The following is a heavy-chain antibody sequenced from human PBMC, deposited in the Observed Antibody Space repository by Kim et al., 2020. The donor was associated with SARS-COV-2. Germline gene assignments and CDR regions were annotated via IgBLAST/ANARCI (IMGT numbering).Heavy chain of an antibody. CDR1: GGSISSYY. CDR3: ARGGGYCSLTSFRHFDY. V-gene: IGHV4-59*01. J-gene: IGHJ4*02. Sequence: SETLSLTCTVSGGSISSYYWSWIRQPPGKGLEWIGYIYYSGSTNYNPSLKSRVTILGDTSKNQFSLKLSSVTAADTAVYFCARGGGYCSLTSFRHFDYWGQGTLVTVSS. CDR2: IYYSGST. D-gene: IGHD2-2*01.